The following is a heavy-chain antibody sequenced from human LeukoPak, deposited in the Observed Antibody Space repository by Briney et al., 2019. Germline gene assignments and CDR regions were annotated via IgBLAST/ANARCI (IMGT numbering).Heavy chain of an antibody. Sequence: GRSLRLSCAASGFTFSSYGMHWVRQAPGKGLEWVAVISYDGRNKYSADSVKGRFTVSRDNSKNTLYLQMNSLRAEDTAVYYCARDRYYYDSSGYPLDYWGQGTLVTVSS. V-gene: IGHV3-30*03. CDR1: GFTFSSYG. CDR3: ARDRYYYDSSGYPLDY. D-gene: IGHD3-22*01. CDR2: ISYDGRNK. J-gene: IGHJ4*02.